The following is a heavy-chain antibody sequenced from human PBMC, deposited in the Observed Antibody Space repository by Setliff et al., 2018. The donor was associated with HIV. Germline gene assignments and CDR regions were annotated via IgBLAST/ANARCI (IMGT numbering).Heavy chain of an antibody. D-gene: IGHD4-4*01. Sequence: GASVKVSCKASGYTFTSYAMNWVRQAPGQGLEWMGWINPYSGGTNYAQNFQGRVTMTRDTSTSTVYMELSSLRSEDTAVYYCARDAFDYTAYYYSYMDVWGKGTTVTVSS. J-gene: IGHJ6*03. CDR2: INPYSGGT. V-gene: IGHV1-2*02. CDR3: ARDAFDYTAYYYSYMDV. CDR1: GYTFTSYA.